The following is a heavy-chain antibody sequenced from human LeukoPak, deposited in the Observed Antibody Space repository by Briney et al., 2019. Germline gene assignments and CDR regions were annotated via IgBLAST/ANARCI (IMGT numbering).Heavy chain of an antibody. D-gene: IGHD5-24*01. CDR1: GGSISSYY. V-gene: IGHV4-59*08. CDR2: IYYSGST. Sequence: SETLSLTCTVSGGSISSYYWSWIRQPPGKGLEWIAYIYYSGSTNYNPSLKSRVTISIDTSKNQFSLKLSSVTAADTAVYYCARVHDGYNYYWGQGTLVTVSS. CDR3: ARVHDGYNYY. J-gene: IGHJ4*02.